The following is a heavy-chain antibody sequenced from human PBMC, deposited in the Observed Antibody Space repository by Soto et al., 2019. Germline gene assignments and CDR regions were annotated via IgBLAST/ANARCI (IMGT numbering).Heavy chain of an antibody. CDR1: GFSLSTSGVG. CDR3: ALLHMVRGHHPLLPYDY. J-gene: IGHJ4*02. Sequence: QITLKESGPTLVKPTQTLTLTCTFSGFSLSTSGVGVGWIRQPPGKALEWLALIYWDDDKRYSPSLKSRLTITKDTSKNQVVLTMTNMDPVDTATYYCALLHMVRGHHPLLPYDYWGQGTLVTVSS. CDR2: IYWDDDK. D-gene: IGHD3-10*01. V-gene: IGHV2-5*02.